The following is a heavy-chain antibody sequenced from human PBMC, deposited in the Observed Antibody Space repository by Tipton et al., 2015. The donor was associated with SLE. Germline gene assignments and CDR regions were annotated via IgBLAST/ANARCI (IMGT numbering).Heavy chain of an antibody. J-gene: IGHJ4*02. V-gene: IGHV3-23*01. CDR1: GFTFSSYA. CDR2: ISGSGGST. Sequence: EASGFTFSSYAMSWVRQAPGKGLEWVSAISGSGGSTYYADSVKGRFTISRDNSKNTLYLQMNSLRAEDTAVYYCAKALSIAARLHFDYWGQGTLVTVSS. D-gene: IGHD6-6*01. CDR3: AKALSIAARLHFDY.